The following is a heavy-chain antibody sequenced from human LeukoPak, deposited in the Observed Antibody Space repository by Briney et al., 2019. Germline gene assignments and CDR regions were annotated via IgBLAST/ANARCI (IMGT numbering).Heavy chain of an antibody. J-gene: IGHJ6*03. D-gene: IGHD6-6*01. CDR2: VYNSGST. CDR3: ARVRSLAARPGWDYYYYMDV. Sequence: SETLSLTCTVSGGSINGYYWSWIRQPPGKGLEWIGYVYNSGSTKYNPSLKSRVTISEDTSKNQFSLKLSSVTAADTAVYYCARVRSLAARPGWDYYYYMDVWGKGTTVTVSS. CDR1: GGSINGYY. V-gene: IGHV4-59*01.